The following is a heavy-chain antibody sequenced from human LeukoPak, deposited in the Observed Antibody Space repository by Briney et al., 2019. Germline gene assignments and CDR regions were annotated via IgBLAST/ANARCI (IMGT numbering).Heavy chain of an antibody. CDR2: INHSGST. Sequence: SETVSLTCAVYGGSFSGYSWNWIRQPPVKGLEWIGEINHSGSTYYNPSLKSRVTISVDTSKNQFSLKLSSVTAADTAVYYCASLNSSGYYRSVWGQGTLVTVSS. CDR1: GGSFSGYS. V-gene: IGHV4-34*01. J-gene: IGHJ4*02. CDR3: ASLNSSGYYRSV. D-gene: IGHD3-22*01.